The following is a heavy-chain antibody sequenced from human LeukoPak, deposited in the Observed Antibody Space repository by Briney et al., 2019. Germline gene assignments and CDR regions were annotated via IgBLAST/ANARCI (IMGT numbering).Heavy chain of an antibody. CDR3: AKDLSSGSRRAY. CDR1: GFTFSSYW. D-gene: IGHD6-19*01. Sequence: GGSLRLSCAASGFTFSSYWMSWVRQAPGKGLEWVANIKQDGSEKYYVDSVKGRFTISRDNSKNTLYLQMNSLRAEDTGVYYCAKDLSSGSRRAYWGQGTLVTVSS. V-gene: IGHV3-7*01. J-gene: IGHJ4*02. CDR2: IKQDGSEK.